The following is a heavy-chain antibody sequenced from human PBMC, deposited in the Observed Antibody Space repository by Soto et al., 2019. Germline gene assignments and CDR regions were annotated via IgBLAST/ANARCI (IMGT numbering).Heavy chain of an antibody. J-gene: IGHJ4*02. D-gene: IGHD2-21*02. Sequence: EVQLVESGGGLVKPGNSLRLSCAASGFTFSNAWMNWVRQAPGKGLEWVARIKSKAVGGTIDYAAPVKGRFTISRDDSQNTLYLQMNSLKSEDTAVYYCATCCGDCYLNYWGQGTLVTVAS. CDR2: IKSKAVGGTI. CDR3: ATCCGDCYLNY. V-gene: IGHV3-15*01. CDR1: GFTFSNAW.